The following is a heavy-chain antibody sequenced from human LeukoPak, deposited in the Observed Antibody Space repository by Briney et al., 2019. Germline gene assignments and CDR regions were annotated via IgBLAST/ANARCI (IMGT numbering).Heavy chain of an antibody. CDR3: AKGNDWFDP. Sequence: SLILSCAASGFTFDDYAMHWVRQAPGKGLEWVSSINWNSGSLGYADSVKGRFTISRDNAKNSLYLQMNSLRAEDTAFYYCAKGNDWFDPWGQGSLVTVSS. J-gene: IGHJ5*02. D-gene: IGHD3-10*01. CDR1: GFTFDDYA. V-gene: IGHV3-9*01. CDR2: INWNSGSL.